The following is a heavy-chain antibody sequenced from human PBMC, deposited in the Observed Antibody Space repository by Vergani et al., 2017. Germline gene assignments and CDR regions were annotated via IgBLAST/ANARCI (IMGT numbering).Heavy chain of an antibody. Sequence: QVQLQESGPGLVKPSQTLSLTCTVSGGSISSGGYYWSWIRQHPGKGLEWIGYIYYSGRTYYNPSLKSRVTISVDTSKNQFSLKLSSVTAADTAVYYCARDYYDSSGYRDAFDIWGQGTMVTVSS. J-gene: IGHJ3*02. D-gene: IGHD3-22*01. CDR2: IYYSGRT. V-gene: IGHV4-31*03. CDR3: ARDYYDSSGYRDAFDI. CDR1: GGSISSGGYY.